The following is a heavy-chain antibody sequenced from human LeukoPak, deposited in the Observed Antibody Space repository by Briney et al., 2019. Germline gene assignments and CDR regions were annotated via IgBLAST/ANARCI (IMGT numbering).Heavy chain of an antibody. D-gene: IGHD6-13*01. CDR3: AKDVASSSGFDS. CDR1: GGSITSYY. V-gene: IGHV4-59*01. Sequence: SETLSLTCTVSGGSITSYYLNWIRQPPGKGLEWIGYVYHSGNTNYNPSLKSRVTISVDTSKDQFSLNLRSVSAADTAVYDCAKDVASSSGFDSWGQGTLVTVSS. CDR2: VYHSGNT. J-gene: IGHJ4*02.